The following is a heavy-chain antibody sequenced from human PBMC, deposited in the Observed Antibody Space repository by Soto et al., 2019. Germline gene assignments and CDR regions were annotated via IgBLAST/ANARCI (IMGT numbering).Heavy chain of an antibody. CDR3: ARTLLWFGESPLGFDY. Sequence: QVQLQESGPGLVKPSQTLSLTCTVSGGSLSSGDYYWSWIRQPPGKGLEWIGYIYYSGSTYYNPSLKSRVTISVDTSSNQFALKLSSVTAADTAVYYCARTLLWFGESPLGFDYWGQGTLVTVSS. V-gene: IGHV4-30-4*01. D-gene: IGHD3-10*01. CDR1: GGSLSSGDYY. CDR2: IYYSGST. J-gene: IGHJ4*02.